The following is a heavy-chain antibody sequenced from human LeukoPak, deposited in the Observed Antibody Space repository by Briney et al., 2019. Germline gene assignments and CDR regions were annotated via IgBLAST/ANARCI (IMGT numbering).Heavy chain of an antibody. J-gene: IGHJ4*02. D-gene: IGHD5-18*01. Sequence: GGSLRLSCAASGFTFSTYWMHWVRQAPGKGLVWVSRIKTDGSATVYADSVKGRFTISRDNSKNTLYLQMNRLRAEDTAVYYCAINPRGYSYGYRGYWGQGTLVTVSS. CDR3: AINPRGYSYGYRGY. CDR1: GFTFSTYW. V-gene: IGHV3-74*01. CDR2: IKTDGSAT.